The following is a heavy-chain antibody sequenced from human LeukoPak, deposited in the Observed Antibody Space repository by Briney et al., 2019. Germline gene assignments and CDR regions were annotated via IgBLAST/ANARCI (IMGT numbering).Heavy chain of an antibody. CDR1: GYTFTGYY. CDR3: ASQNSDSSGYKYAFDI. Sequence: ASVKVSCKASGYTFTGYYMHWVRQAPGQGLEWMGGIIPIFGTANYAQKFQGRVTITADKSTSTAYMELSSLRSEDTAVYYCASQNSDSSGYKYAFDIWGQGTMVTVSS. J-gene: IGHJ3*02. D-gene: IGHD3-22*01. V-gene: IGHV1-69*06. CDR2: IIPIFGTA.